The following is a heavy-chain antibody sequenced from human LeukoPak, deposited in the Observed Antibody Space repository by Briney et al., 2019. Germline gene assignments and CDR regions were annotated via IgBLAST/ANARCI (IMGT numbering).Heavy chain of an antibody. CDR1: GFTFSSYS. D-gene: IGHD6-19*01. CDR3: ARDALVSWLVRPLDY. CDR2: ISSSSSYI. J-gene: IGHJ4*02. Sequence: GGSLRLSCAASGFTFSSYSMNWVRQAPGKGLKWVSSISSSSSYIYYADSVKGRFTISRDNAKNSLYLQMNSLRAEDTAVYYCARDALVSWLVRPLDYWGQGTLVTVSS. V-gene: IGHV3-21*01.